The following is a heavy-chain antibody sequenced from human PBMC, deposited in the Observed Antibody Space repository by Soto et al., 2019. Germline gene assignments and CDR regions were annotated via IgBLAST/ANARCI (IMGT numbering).Heavy chain of an antibody. CDR1: GVSIGTSGDY. J-gene: IGHJ4*02. V-gene: IGHV4-39*01. D-gene: IGHD3-9*01. CDR2: VYRTGSV. Sequence: PSETLSLTCTVTGVSIGTSGDYWGWVRQPPGKGLEWIGSVYRTGSVYYNPSLYNPSLESRLSITVDTSKNRFSLKLRSVTAADTAVYYCVDVFTGSTFGYWGQGTLVTVSS. CDR3: VDVFTGSTFGY.